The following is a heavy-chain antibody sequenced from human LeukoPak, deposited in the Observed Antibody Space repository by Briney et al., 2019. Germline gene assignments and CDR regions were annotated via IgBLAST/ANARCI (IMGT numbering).Heavy chain of an antibody. CDR1: GDTFTSYS. D-gene: IGHD7-27*01. J-gene: IGHJ3*02. V-gene: IGHV1-18*01. Sequence: AALNVSCKASGDTFTSYSISWVRQAPGQGLQWMGWTSTYNGNTNYAQKLQGRVTMTTDTSTSTAYMEPRTLRSDDRAVYYCARGDWGIGDAFDIWGQGTMVTVSS. CDR2: TSTYNGNT. CDR3: ARGDWGIGDAFDI.